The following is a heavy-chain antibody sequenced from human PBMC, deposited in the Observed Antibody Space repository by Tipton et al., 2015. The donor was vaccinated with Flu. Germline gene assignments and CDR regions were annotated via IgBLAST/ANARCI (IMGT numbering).Heavy chain of an antibody. CDR3: VREDSSSSSAY. J-gene: IGHJ4*01. V-gene: IGHV4-39*07. CDR1: GGSISSNSHY. CDR2: IHYSGST. Sequence: GLVKPSETLSLSCSVSGGSISSNSHYWGWIRQPPGKGLEWIGSIHYSGSTFYNSSLKSRLTISVDTSKNQFSLKLTSVTAADAAVYYCVREDSSSSSAYWGHGTPVTFSS. D-gene: IGHD6-6*01.